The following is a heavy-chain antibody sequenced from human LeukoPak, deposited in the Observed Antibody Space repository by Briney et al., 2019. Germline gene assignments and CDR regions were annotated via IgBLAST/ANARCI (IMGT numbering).Heavy chain of an antibody. D-gene: IGHD1-26*01. V-gene: IGHV1-18*03. J-gene: IGHJ4*02. CDR3: ARDLTRGSYRPFDY. CDR1: GYSFSDNY. CDR2: ISAYNGNT. Sequence: ASVKVSCKASGYSFSDNYMHWVRQAPGQELEWMGWISAYNGNTNYAQKLQGRVTMTTDTSTSTAYMELRSLTSDDMAVYYCARDLTRGSYRPFDYWGQGTLATVSS.